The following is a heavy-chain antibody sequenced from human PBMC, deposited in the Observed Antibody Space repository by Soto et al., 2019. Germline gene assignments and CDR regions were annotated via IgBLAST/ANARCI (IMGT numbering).Heavy chain of an antibody. V-gene: IGHV1-24*01. CDR2: FDPEDGET. D-gene: IGHD2-2*01. CDR1: GYTLTELS. CDR3: AMWRVVPAARGGRVDV. Sequence: GASVKVSCKVSGYTLTELSMHWVRQAPGKGLEWMGGFDPEDGETIYAQKFQGGVTMTEDTSTDTAYMELSSLRSEDTAVYYCAMWRVVPAARGGRVDVWGQGTMVTVSS. J-gene: IGHJ6*02.